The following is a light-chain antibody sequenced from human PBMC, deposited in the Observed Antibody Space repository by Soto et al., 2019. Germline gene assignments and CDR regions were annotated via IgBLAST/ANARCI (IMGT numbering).Light chain of an antibody. J-gene: IGKJ1*01. CDR1: QSIGNY. V-gene: IGKV1-39*01. CDR3: QQSYGSLRT. Sequence: DIQMTQSPSSLSASVGDSVAITCRASQSIGNYLNWYQQKPGKAPKLLIYAASNLQSGVPSRFSGSGSGADFTLTISSLHPEDFATYYCQQSYGSLRTFGQGPKVEVK. CDR2: AAS.